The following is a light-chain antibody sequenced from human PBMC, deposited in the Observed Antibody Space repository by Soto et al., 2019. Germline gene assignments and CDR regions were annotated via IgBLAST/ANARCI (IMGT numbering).Light chain of an antibody. Sequence: DIQMTQSPSTLSASVGDRVTITCRASQSISSWLAWYQQKPGKAPKLLIYEASSLERGVPSRFSGSGSGTEFTLTISSLQPDDFATYYCQQYNSYSWTFGQGTKVDIK. V-gene: IGKV1-5*01. CDR1: QSISSW. J-gene: IGKJ1*01. CDR2: EAS. CDR3: QQYNSYSWT.